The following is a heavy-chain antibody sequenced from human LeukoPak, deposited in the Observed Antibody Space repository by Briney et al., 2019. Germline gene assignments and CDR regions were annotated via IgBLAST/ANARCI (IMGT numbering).Heavy chain of an antibody. D-gene: IGHD3-22*01. Sequence: ASVKLSCKVSVYTLTELSMHWGRQAPAKGNEWMGGFDPEDGETFYAQKFQGRVTMTEDTSTDTAYMELSSLRSEDTAVYYCATDYYYDSSGSSYTVDYWGQGTLVTVSS. J-gene: IGHJ4*02. V-gene: IGHV1-24*01. CDR3: ATDYYYDSSGSSYTVDY. CDR1: VYTLTELS. CDR2: FDPEDGET.